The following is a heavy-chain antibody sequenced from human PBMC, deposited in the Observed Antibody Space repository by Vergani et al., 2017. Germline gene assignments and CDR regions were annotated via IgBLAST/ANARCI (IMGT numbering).Heavy chain of an antibody. CDR3: VKHFRGWGIDY. Sequence: QVQLVESGGGVVQRGGSLRLSCATSGFTLSNYDMQWIRQGPGKGLEFVAFIQFDGSNQYYADSVKGRFTLSRNCSKNTLYLQMNNLRTDDTATYYCVKHFRGWGIDYWGQGTKVIVSS. J-gene: IGHJ4*02. V-gene: IGHV3-30*02. D-gene: IGHD3-16*01. CDR2: IQFDGSNQ. CDR1: GFTLSNYD.